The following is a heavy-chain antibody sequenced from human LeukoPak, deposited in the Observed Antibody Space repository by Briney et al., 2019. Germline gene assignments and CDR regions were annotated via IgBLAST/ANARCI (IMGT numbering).Heavy chain of an antibody. Sequence: ASVKVSCRASGYTFSTYYMHWVRQAPGQGLEWMGIINPSGGSTSYAQKFQGRVTMTRDTSTSTVYIELSSLRSEDTAVYYCGKTSGSYGPFDYWGQGTLVTVSS. CDR3: GKTSGSYGPFDY. D-gene: IGHD1-26*01. CDR2: INPSGGST. J-gene: IGHJ4*02. V-gene: IGHV1-46*01. CDR1: GYTFSTYY.